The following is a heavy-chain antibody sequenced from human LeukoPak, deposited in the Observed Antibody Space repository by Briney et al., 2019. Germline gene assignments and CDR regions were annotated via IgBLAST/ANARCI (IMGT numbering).Heavy chain of an antibody. D-gene: IGHD2-15*01. Sequence: PSETLSLTCTVSGGSISSSSYYWGWIRQPPGKGLEWIGSIYYSGSTYYNPSLKSRVTISVDTSKNQFSLKLSAVTAADPVLFFCARFTLVVNDGFDIWGQGKMVTVSS. V-gene: IGHV4-39*01. J-gene: IGHJ3*02. CDR2: IYYSGST. CDR3: ARFTLVVNDGFDI. CDR1: GGSISSSSYY.